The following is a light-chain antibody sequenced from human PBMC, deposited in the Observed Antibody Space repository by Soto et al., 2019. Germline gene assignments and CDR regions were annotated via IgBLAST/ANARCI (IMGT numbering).Light chain of an antibody. V-gene: IGKV3-15*01. J-gene: IGKJ1*01. CDR3: QQYNNWPPWT. CDR1: QSVSSK. CDR2: GPS. Sequence: EVVMTQSPATLSVSTGESATVSCRASQSVSSKLAWYQQKPGQAPRLFIYGPSTRATGVPARFSGSGSGTEFSLTISSLQSEDFAVYYCQQYNNWPPWTFGQGTRVEIK.